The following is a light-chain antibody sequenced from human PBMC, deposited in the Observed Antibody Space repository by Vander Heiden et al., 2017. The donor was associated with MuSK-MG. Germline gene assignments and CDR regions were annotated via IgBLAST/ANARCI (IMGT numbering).Light chain of an antibody. CDR3: QQSVSAPLT. Sequence: DIQMTQSPSSLSASVGDRVTITCRASQNINSFLHWYQQRPGKVPKLLIYVASNLQSGVPSRFSGSGSGTDFTLTITGLQNEEFATYYCQQSVSAPLTFGGGTKVXMK. CDR2: VAS. V-gene: IGKV1-39*01. CDR1: QNINSF. J-gene: IGKJ4*01.